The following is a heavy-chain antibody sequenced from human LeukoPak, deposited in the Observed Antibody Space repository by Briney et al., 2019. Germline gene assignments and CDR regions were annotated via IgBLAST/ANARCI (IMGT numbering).Heavy chain of an antibody. V-gene: IGHV3-23*01. Sequence: PGGSLRLSCAPPGFTFTSYAMSSVCAAPRERLGRGSAISGSVGSTYYADSVKGRFTISRYNSKNTLYLQMNRLRAEDTAVYYCAKVACSSTSCYVAVAGTVYFDYWGQGTLVTVSS. CDR2: ISGSVGST. CDR1: GFTFTSYA. J-gene: IGHJ4*02. D-gene: IGHD2-2*01. CDR3: AKVACSSTSCYVAVAGTVYFDY.